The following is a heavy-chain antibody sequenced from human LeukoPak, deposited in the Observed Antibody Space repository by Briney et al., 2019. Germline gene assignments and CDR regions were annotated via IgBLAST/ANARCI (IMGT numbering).Heavy chain of an antibody. CDR2: ISFSVGST. Sequence: GGSLRLSCAASGFTFSSYAMSWVRQAPGKGLEWVAAISFSVGSTYYADSVKGRFTISRDNSKTTLYLQMNSLRAEDTAVYYCAKSSGYPYYFDYWGQGTLVTVPS. V-gene: IGHV3-23*01. CDR1: GFTFSSYA. CDR3: AKSSGYPYYFDY. J-gene: IGHJ4*02. D-gene: IGHD5-18*01.